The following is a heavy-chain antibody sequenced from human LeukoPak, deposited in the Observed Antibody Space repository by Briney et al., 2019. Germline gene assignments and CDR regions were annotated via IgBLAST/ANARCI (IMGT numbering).Heavy chain of an antibody. J-gene: IGHJ4*02. CDR1: GGSLCVYY. D-gene: IGHD4-23*01. V-gene: IGHV4-34*01. Sequence: SETLSLTCAVYGGSLCVYYWSWIRQPPGKGLEWIGEINHSGSTNYNPSLKSRVTISVDTSKNQFSLKLSSVTAADTAVYYCARGQGGNATHTRYYFDYWGQGTLVTVSS. CDR2: INHSGST. CDR3: ARGQGGNATHTRYYFDY.